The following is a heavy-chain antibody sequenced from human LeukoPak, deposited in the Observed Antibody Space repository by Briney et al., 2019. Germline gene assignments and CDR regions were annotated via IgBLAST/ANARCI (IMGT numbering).Heavy chain of an antibody. J-gene: IGHJ6*02. V-gene: IGHV1-18*01. CDR2: ISAYNGNT. CDR3: AREDDYSYYYYGMDV. CDR1: GYTFTSYG. Sequence: GASVKVSCKASGYTFTSYGISWVRQAPGQGLEWMGWISAYNGNTNYAQKLQGRVTMTTDTSTNTAYMELRSLRSDDTAVYYCAREDDYSYYYYGMDVWGQGTTVTVSS. D-gene: IGHD2-15*01.